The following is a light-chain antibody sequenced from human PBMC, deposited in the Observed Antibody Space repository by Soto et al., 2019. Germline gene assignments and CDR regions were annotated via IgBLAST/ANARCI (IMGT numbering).Light chain of an antibody. CDR1: SSNIGNNY. CDR3: GTWDSSLSAVV. V-gene: IGLV1-51*01. CDR2: DNN. Sequence: QSVRTQPPSVSAAPGQKVTISCSGSSSNIGNNYVSWYQQLPGTAPKLLIYDNNKRPSGIPDRFSGSKSGTSATLGITGLQTGDEADYYCGTWDSSLSAVVFGGGTKVTVL. J-gene: IGLJ2*01.